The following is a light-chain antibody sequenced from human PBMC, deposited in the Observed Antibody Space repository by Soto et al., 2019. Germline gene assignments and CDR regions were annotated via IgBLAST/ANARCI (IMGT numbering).Light chain of an antibody. CDR1: SSDVGGYNY. J-gene: IGLJ2*01. V-gene: IGLV2-14*01. Sequence: QSALTQPASVSGSPGQSITISCTGTSSDVGGYNYVSWYQQHPGKAPKLMIYAVSNRPLGVSNRFSGSKSGNTASLTISGLQAEDEADYYCSSYTSSSTLLFGGGTKLTVL. CDR3: SSYTSSSTLL. CDR2: AVS.